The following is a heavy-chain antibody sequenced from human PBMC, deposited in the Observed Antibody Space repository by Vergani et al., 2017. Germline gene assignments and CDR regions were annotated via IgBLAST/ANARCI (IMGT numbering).Heavy chain of an antibody. V-gene: IGHV4-30-4*08. D-gene: IGHD6-13*01. Sequence: QVQLQESCPGLVKPSQTLSLTRSVSGGPIRRNDYYWTWIRQPPGKGLEWPGYNYYSGSTYYNPSLKSRLTMSVDTSKNQFSLELSSVTASDTAMYYCASKPTGATWYSVKYYFDFWGQGTLVAVSS. J-gene: IGHJ4*02. CDR2: NYYSGST. CDR3: ASKPTGATWYSVKYYFDF. CDR1: GGPIRRNDYY.